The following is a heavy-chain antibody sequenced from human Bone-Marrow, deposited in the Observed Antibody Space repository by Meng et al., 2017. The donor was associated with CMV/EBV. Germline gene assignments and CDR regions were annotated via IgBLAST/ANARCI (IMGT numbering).Heavy chain of an antibody. J-gene: IGHJ4*02. CDR1: GYTLPNYA. CDR3: ARGPYSSGWYGLVDY. CDR2: INPATSNA. Sequence: QVQLVQSGAEMKKPRASVKVSCKASGYTLPNYAIHWMRQAPGQNLEGMGLINPATSNAKYSQTFQGRVTITRDTSATTAYMELSDLRSEDTAIYYCARGPYSSGWYGLVDYWGQGTLVTVSS. V-gene: IGHV1-3*01. D-gene: IGHD6-19*01.